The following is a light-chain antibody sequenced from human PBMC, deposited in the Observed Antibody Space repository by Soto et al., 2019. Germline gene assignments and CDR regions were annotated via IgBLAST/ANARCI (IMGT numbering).Light chain of an antibody. CDR1: SSNIGSNH. Sequence: QSVLTQPPSASGTPGQRVTISCSGSSSNIGSNHVYWYQQFPGMAPKLLMYRSDQRPTGVPDRFSGSKSGTSASLAISGLRSDEEADYYCSARDDILSVVVFGGGTKLTVL. J-gene: IGLJ2*01. CDR2: RSD. V-gene: IGLV1-47*01. CDR3: SARDDILSVVV.